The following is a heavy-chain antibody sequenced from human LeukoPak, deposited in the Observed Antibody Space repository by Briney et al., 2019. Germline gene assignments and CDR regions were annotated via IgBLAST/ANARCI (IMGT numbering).Heavy chain of an antibody. V-gene: IGHV3-30*04. CDR1: GFTFSSYA. Sequence: GGSLRLSCAASGFTFSSYAMHWVRQAPGKGLEWVAVISYDGSNKYYADSVKGRFTISRDNSKNTLYLQMNSLRAEDTAVYYCARDLYGEFDYWGQGTLVTVSS. CDR2: ISYDGSNK. CDR3: ARDLYGEFDY. J-gene: IGHJ4*02. D-gene: IGHD3-10*01.